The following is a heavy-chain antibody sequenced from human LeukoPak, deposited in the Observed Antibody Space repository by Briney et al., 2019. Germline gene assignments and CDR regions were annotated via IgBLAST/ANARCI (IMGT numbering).Heavy chain of an antibody. CDR1: GGSISSYY. J-gene: IGHJ5*02. CDR2: IHSNGYT. V-gene: IGHV4-4*09. Sequence: SETLSLTCTVSGGSISSYYWSWIRQPPGRGLEWIAYIHSNGYTNYNPSLKSRVTISVDTSKNQFSLKVTSVTAADSAVYYWAKRQGPDSGSYDYFDPWGQGTLVIFPS. CDR3: AKRQGPDSGSYDYFDP. D-gene: IGHD1-26*01.